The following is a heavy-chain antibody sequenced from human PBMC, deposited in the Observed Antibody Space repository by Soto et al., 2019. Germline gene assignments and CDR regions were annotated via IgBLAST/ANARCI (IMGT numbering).Heavy chain of an antibody. CDR2: ISGSGGST. Sequence: EVQLLESGGGLVQPGGSLRLSCAASGFTFSSYAMSWVRQAPGKGLEWVSAISGSGGSTYYADSVKGRFTISRDNSKNTLYLQMNSLRAEDRAVYYCAKASGWVGEFDYWGQGTLVTVSS. D-gene: IGHD3-10*01. J-gene: IGHJ4*02. CDR1: GFTFSSYA. CDR3: AKASGWVGEFDY. V-gene: IGHV3-23*01.